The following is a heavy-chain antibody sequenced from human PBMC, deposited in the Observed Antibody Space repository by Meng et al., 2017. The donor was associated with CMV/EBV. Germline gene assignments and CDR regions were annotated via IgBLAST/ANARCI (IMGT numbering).Heavy chain of an antibody. CDR3: AIGSQLGGY. D-gene: IGHD1-1*01. V-gene: IGHV1-69*06. Sequence: KGSCKASGGTFSSYAISWVRQAPGQGLEWMGGIIPIFGTANYAQKFQGRVTITADKSTSTAYMELSSLRSEDAAVYYCAIGSQLGGYWGQGTLVTVSS. CDR2: IIPIFGTA. CDR1: GGTFSSYA. J-gene: IGHJ4*02.